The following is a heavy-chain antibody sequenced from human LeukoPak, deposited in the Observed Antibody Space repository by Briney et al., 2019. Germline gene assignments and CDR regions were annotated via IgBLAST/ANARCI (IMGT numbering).Heavy chain of an antibody. CDR1: GFTFSSYW. CDR2: IKEDGSEK. CDR3: VKDRPNYYGSEGHYYRQNGDS. J-gene: IGHJ5*01. Sequence: GGSLRLSCAASGFTFSSYWMSWVRQAPGKGLEWVANIKEDGSEKYYVDSVKGRFTISRDNSRSTLYLQMNFLRTDDTAVYYCVKDRPNYYGSEGHYYRQNGDSWGQGTLVTVSS. D-gene: IGHD3-22*01. V-gene: IGHV3-7*03.